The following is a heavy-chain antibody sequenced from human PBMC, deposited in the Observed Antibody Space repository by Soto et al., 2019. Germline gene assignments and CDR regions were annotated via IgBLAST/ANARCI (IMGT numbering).Heavy chain of an antibody. D-gene: IGHD3-10*01. CDR3: ARSAPITMVRGVKSYYYYGMDV. Sequence: SETLSLTCAVSGGSISSSNWWSWVRQPPGKGLEWIGEIYHSGSTNYNPSLKSRVTISVDKSKNQFSLKLSSVTAADTAVYYCARSAPITMVRGVKSYYYYGMDVWGQGTTVTVSS. V-gene: IGHV4-4*02. CDR1: GGSISSSNW. CDR2: IYHSGST. J-gene: IGHJ6*02.